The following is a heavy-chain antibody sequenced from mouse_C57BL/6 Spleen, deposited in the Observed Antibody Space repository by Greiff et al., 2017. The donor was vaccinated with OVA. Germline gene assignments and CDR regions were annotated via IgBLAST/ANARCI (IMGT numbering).Heavy chain of an antibody. Sequence: QVQLKQPGAELVMPGASVKLSCKASGYTFTSYWMHWVKQRPGQGLEWIGEIDPSDSYTNYNQKFKGKSTLTVDKSSSTAYMQLSSLTSEDSAVYYCARIGYYSFDYWGQGTTLTVSS. CDR1: GYTFTSYW. D-gene: IGHD2-14*01. V-gene: IGHV1-69*01. CDR3: ARIGYYSFDY. J-gene: IGHJ2*01. CDR2: IDPSDSYT.